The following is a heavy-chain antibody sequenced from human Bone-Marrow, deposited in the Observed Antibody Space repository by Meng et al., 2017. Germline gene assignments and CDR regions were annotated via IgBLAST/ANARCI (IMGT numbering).Heavy chain of an antibody. V-gene: IGHV4-34*01. Sequence: QGRLRQWGAGLLKLSGTLLLTCGVPVGPLSDYFGSWIRQPPGKGLEWIGEINHSGSTNYNPSLESRATISVDTSQNNLSLKLSSVTAADSAVYYCARGPTTMAHDFDYWGQGTLVTVSS. CDR3: ARGPTTMAHDFDY. D-gene: IGHD4-11*01. CDR1: VGPLSDYF. CDR2: INHSGST. J-gene: IGHJ4*02.